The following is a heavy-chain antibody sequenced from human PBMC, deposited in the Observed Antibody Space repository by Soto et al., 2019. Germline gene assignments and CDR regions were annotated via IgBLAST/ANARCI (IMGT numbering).Heavy chain of an antibody. CDR2: ISSTSSAR. J-gene: IGHJ6*02. D-gene: IGHD5-12*01. Sequence: AGGSLRRSCAASGFTFSVHSMNWVRRAPGKGLEWVSYISSTSSARYYADSVRGRFTISRDNVKYSLYLQMNSLTDEDTAVYYCARESDIYYGMDVWGQGTTVTVSS. V-gene: IGHV3-48*02. CDR3: ARESDIYYGMDV. CDR1: GFTFSVHS.